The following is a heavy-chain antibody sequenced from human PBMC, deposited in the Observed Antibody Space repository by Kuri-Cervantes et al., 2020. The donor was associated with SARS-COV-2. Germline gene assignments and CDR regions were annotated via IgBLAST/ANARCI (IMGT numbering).Heavy chain of an antibody. CDR3: ARETETPPYYYDSSGTLWAFDI. CDR2: IIPILGIA. Sequence: SVKVSCKASGYTFTGYYMHWVRQAPGQGLEWMGRIIPILGIANYAQKFQGRVTITADKSTSTAYMELSSLRSEDTAVYYCARETETPPYYYDSSGTLWAFDIWGQGTMVTVSS. V-gene: IGHV1-69*04. J-gene: IGHJ3*02. D-gene: IGHD3-22*01. CDR1: GYTFTGYY.